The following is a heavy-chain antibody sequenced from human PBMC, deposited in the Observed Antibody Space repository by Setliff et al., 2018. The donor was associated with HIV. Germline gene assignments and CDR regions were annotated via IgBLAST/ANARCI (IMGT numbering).Heavy chain of an antibody. J-gene: IGHJ4*02. CDR1: GGPVSPFS. CDR3: ARVIKSALLN. CDR2: LYISGNT. V-gene: IGHV4-59*02. Sequence: PEETLSLTCSVSGGPVSPFSWTWVRQSPGKGLEWIGYLYISGNTDYNPSLRGRVTISRDTSKNEFSLILSSVTAADAGVYFCARVIKSALLNWGRGTMVTVSS.